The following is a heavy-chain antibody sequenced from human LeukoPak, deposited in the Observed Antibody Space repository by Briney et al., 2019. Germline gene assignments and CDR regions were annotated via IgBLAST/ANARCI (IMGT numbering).Heavy chain of an antibody. D-gene: IGHD6-6*01. Sequence: PSETLSLTCTVSGGSISSGSYCWSWIRQPAGKGLEWIGHIYSSGSTNYNPSLKSRVTISVDTSKNQFSLKLGSVTAADTAVYYCARDQAGSSSGGYYYYMDVWGKGTTVTVSS. CDR3: ARDQAGSSSGGYYYYMDV. J-gene: IGHJ6*03. V-gene: IGHV4-61*09. CDR2: IYSSGST. CDR1: GGSISSGSYC.